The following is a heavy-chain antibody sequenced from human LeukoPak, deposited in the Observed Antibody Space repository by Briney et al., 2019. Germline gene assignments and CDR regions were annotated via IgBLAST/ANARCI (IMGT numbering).Heavy chain of an antibody. V-gene: IGHV4-34*01. CDR3: ASRIIMIVGNSAFDI. Sequence: SETLSLTCAVYGGSFSGCYWSWIRQPPGKGLEWIGEINHSGSTNYNPSLRSRVTISVDKSKNQFSLKLSSVTAADTAVYYCASRIIMIVGNSAFDIWGQGTMVTVSS. D-gene: IGHD3-22*01. CDR1: GGSFSGCY. J-gene: IGHJ3*02. CDR2: INHSGST.